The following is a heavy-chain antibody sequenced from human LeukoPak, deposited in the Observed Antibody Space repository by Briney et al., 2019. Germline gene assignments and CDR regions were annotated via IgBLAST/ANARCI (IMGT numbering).Heavy chain of an antibody. D-gene: IGHD3-10*01. CDR3: VRNAAQTTSHYGAGSYYNFAADDY. CDR2: INPSGGST. Sequence: ASVKVSCKASGYTFIRYYIHWVRQAPGQGLEWMGIINPSGGSTNYAQVFQGRVIMTRDTPTDIVYMEMSSLRSEDTAMYYCVRNAAQTTSHYGAGSYYNFAADDYWGQGTLVTVSS. J-gene: IGHJ4*02. V-gene: IGHV1-46*01. CDR1: GYTFIRYY.